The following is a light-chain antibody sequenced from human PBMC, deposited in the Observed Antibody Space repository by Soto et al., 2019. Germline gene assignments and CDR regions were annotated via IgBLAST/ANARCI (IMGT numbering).Light chain of an antibody. CDR3: SSYTSSSSL. J-gene: IGLJ2*01. CDR1: SSDIGSYNY. Sequence: QSVLTQPASVSGSPGQSITISCTGTSSDIGSYNYVSWNQQHPGKAPKLMIYDVSNRPSGVSNRFSGSKSGNTASLTISGLQAEDEADYYCSSYTSSSSLFGGGTQLTVL. V-gene: IGLV2-14*03. CDR2: DVS.